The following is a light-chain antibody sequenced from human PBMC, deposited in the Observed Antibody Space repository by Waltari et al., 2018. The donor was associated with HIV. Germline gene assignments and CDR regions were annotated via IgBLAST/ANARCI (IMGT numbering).Light chain of an antibody. Sequence: DIVMTQSPDSLSVSVGERATIICRSSQSVFSSSSSRDFLAWYQQKPGQSPKVLFYWGSTRESGVPDRFSVSGSGTDFTPTISSLQAEDVAVYFCQEYFSPRRTFGQGTKVEV. CDR2: WGS. V-gene: IGKV4-1*01. CDR3: QEYFSPRRT. J-gene: IGKJ1*01. CDR1: QSVFSSSSSRDF.